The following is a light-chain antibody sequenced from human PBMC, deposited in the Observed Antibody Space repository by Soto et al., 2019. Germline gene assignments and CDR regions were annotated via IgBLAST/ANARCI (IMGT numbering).Light chain of an antibody. V-gene: IGKV1-5*01. J-gene: IGKJ1*01. CDR3: HQYKSYWT. Sequence: QVTQSPSSLSASVGDRVTISCRASQSISTWLAWYQQKPGKAPKLLISDASSLETGVPSRFSGSGSGTEFTLTINSLQPDDFATYYCHQYKSYWTFGQGTKVDIK. CDR1: QSISTW. CDR2: DAS.